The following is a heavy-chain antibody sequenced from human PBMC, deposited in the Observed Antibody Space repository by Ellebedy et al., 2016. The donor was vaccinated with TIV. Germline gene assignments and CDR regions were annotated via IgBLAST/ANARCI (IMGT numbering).Heavy chain of an antibody. V-gene: IGHV3-48*02. Sequence: GGSLRLSCAASGNTFSSYNMNWVRQAPGKGLQWVSYISTTSSNIYYADSVKGRFTISRDNAKNSLTLQMDSLRDKDTAVYYCVRDGGRDGYTYWYFDLWGRGTLVTVSS. CDR2: ISTTSSNI. D-gene: IGHD5-24*01. CDR1: GNTFSSYN. J-gene: IGHJ2*01. CDR3: VRDGGRDGYTYWYFDL.